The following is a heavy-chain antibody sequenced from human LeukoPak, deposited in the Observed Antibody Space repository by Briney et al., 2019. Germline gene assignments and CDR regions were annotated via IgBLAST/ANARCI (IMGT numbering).Heavy chain of an antibody. CDR3: ARALTDFWSGYSRDDAFDI. Sequence: ASVKVSCKASGYTFTSYGISWVRQAPGQGLEWMGWISAYNGNTNYAQKLQGRVTMTTDTSTSTAYMELRSLRSDDTAVYYCARALTDFWSGYSRDDAFDIWGQGTMVTVSS. J-gene: IGHJ3*02. CDR2: ISAYNGNT. CDR1: GYTFTSYG. V-gene: IGHV1-18*01. D-gene: IGHD3-3*01.